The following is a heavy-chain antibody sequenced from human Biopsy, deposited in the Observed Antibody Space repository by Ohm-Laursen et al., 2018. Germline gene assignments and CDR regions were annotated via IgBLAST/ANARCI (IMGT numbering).Heavy chain of an antibody. CDR2: ISNRGST. CDR3: ARLYRLDDYWNDDPPDAFDV. CDR1: GDSISSDY. Sequence: SETLSLTCTVSGDSISSDYWSWIRQPPRKGLEWMGYISNRGSTNYNPSLRGRVTISVDTSKKQFSLKLTSVISADTAVFFCARLYRLDDYWNDDPPDAFDVWGQGTMVTVSS. J-gene: IGHJ3*01. D-gene: IGHD3-3*01. V-gene: IGHV4-59*01.